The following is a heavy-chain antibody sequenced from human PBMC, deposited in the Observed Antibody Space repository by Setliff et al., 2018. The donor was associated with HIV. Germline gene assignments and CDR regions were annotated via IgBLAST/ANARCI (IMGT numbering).Heavy chain of an antibody. CDR1: GFTFSDHY. D-gene: IGHD3-10*01. CDR3: AVWIREVIS. J-gene: IGHJ5*02. Sequence: AGGSLRLSCAASGFTFSDHYMDWVRQAPGKGLEWVGRTKNKDNSFTTEYAASVKGSFTISRDDSKNSLSLHMNSLKTEDTAVYYCAVWIREVISWGRGTLVTVSS. V-gene: IGHV3-72*01. CDR2: TKNKDNSFTT.